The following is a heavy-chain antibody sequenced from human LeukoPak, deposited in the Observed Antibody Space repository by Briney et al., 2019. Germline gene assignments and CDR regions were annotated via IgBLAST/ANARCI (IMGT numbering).Heavy chain of an antibody. CDR2: IWYDGSNK. J-gene: IGHJ4*02. V-gene: IGHV3-33*01. CDR1: GFTFSSYG. D-gene: IGHD1-26*01. CDR3: AREWELQSAVDY. Sequence: GGSLRLSCAASGFTFSSYGMHWVRQAPGKGLEWVAVIWYDGSNKYYADSVKGRFTISRGNSKNTLYLQMNSLRAEDTAVYYCAREWELQSAVDYWGQGTLVTVSS.